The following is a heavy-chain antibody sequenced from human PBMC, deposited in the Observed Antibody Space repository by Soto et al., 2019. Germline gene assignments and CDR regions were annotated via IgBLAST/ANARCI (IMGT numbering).Heavy chain of an antibody. J-gene: IGHJ5*02. CDR2: IYYSGST. CDR3: ARASLGYCSSTSCRSNWFDP. CDR1: GGSISSGNYY. Sequence: SETLSLTCTVSGGSISSGNYYWNWIRQHPGKGLEWIGYIYYSGSTYYNPSLKSRVTISVDTSKNQFSLKLSSVTAADTAVYYCARASLGYCSSTSCRSNWFDPWGQGTLVTVSS. D-gene: IGHD2-2*01. V-gene: IGHV4-31*03.